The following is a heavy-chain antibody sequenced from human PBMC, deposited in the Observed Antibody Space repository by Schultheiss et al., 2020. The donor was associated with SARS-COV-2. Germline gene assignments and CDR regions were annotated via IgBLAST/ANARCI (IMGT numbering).Heavy chain of an antibody. CDR3: AKGLRPCSSTTCYLAWFDP. D-gene: IGHD2-2*01. J-gene: IGHJ5*02. V-gene: IGHV3-23*03. CDR1: GFTFSSYA. Sequence: GGSLRLSCAASGFTFSSYAMSWVRQAPGKGLEWVSVIYSGGSTYYADSVKGRFTISRDNSKNTLYLQMNSLRAEDTAVYYCAKGLRPCSSTTCYLAWFDPWGQGTLVTVSS. CDR2: IYSGGST.